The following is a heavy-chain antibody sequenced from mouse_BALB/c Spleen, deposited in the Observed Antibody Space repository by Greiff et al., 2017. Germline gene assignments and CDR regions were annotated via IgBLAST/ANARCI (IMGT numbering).Heavy chain of an antibody. D-gene: IGHD2-4*01. CDR3: ARYDYDGVDYAMDY. CDR1: GFTFSSFG. V-gene: IGHV5-17*02. J-gene: IGHJ4*01. Sequence: EVQLVESGGGLVQPGGSRKLSCAASGFTFSSFGMHWVRQAPEKGLEWVAYISSGSSTIYYADTVKGRFTISRDNPKNTLFLQMTSLRSEDTAMYYCARYDYDGVDYAMDYWGQGTSVTVSS. CDR2: ISSGSSTI.